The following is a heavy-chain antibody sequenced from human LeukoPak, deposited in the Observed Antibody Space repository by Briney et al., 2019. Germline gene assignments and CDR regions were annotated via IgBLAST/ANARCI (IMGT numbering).Heavy chain of an antibody. CDR2: IYTSGST. D-gene: IGHD1-26*01. J-gene: IGHJ4*02. Sequence: SETLSLTCTVSGGSISSYYWSWIRQPAGKGLEWIGRIYTSGSTNYNPSLKSRVTMSVDTSKNQFSLKLSSVTAADTAVYYCARGGGSYSQGWVDYWGQGTLVTVSS. CDR3: ARGGGSYSQGWVDY. CDR1: GGSISSYY. V-gene: IGHV4-4*07.